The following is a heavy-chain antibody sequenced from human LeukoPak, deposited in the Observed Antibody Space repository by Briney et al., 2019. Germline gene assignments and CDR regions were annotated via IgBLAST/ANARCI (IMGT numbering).Heavy chain of an antibody. V-gene: IGHV4-39*02. CDR2: IFWSGST. CDR3: AKTGGGTHCGEIWSGRTDAFDI. D-gene: IGHD3-3*01. Sequence: PSETLSLTCTVTGGSVRSSTFYWGWIRQPPGKGLEYIGNIFWSGSTYYNPSLKSRVTISVDTSQNHFSLRLWSVTAADTAVYYCAKTGGGTHCGEIWSGRTDAFDIWDQGTMVTVSA. CDR1: GGSVRSSTFY. J-gene: IGHJ3*02.